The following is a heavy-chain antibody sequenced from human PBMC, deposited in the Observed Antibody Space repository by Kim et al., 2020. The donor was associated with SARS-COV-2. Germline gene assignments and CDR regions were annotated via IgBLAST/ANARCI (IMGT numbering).Heavy chain of an antibody. D-gene: IGHD4-17*01. Sequence: YNPSLKSRVTISVDTSKNQFSLKLSSVTAADTAVYYCARPSDYGDYVLDYWGQGTLVTVSS. V-gene: IGHV4-39*01. J-gene: IGHJ4*02. CDR3: ARPSDYGDYVLDY.